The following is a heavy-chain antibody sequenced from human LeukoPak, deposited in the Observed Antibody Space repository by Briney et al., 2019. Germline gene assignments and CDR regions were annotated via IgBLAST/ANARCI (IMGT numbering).Heavy chain of an antibody. CDR1: GFAFSTYW. CDR2: IKQDGSEK. Sequence: GGSLRLSCAASGFAFSTYWMTWVRQAPGKGLEWVANIKQDGSEKYYVDSVKGRFTISRDNANNSLYLQMNSLRAEDTAVHYCRCRWDYWGQGTLVTVSS. D-gene: IGHD4-23*01. J-gene: IGHJ4*02. V-gene: IGHV3-7*01. CDR3: RCRWDY.